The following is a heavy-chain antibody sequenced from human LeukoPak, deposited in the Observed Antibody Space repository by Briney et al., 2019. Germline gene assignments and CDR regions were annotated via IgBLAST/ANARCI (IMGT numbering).Heavy chain of an antibody. CDR3: ARDGYSSGWDPEYFQH. J-gene: IGHJ1*01. CDR2: TYYRFKWYN. V-gene: IGHV6-1*01. Sequence: SQTLSLTCAISGDSVSSNSAAWNWIRQSPSRGLEWLGRTYYRFKWYNDYAVSVKSRITINPDTSKNQFSLQLNSVTPEDTAVYYCARDGYSSGWDPEYFQHWGQGTLVTVSS. CDR1: GDSVSSNSAA. D-gene: IGHD6-19*01.